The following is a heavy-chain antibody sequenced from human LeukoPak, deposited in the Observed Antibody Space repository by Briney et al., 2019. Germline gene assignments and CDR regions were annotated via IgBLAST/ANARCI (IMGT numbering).Heavy chain of an antibody. D-gene: IGHD6-6*01. Sequence: GGSLRLSCAASGFTFSSYSMNWVRPAPGKGLGWGSSISSSTSYIYYADSVKGRFTMSRDNAKHSMYLQMNSLRAEDTAVYYCARDVYSSSSGIFDYWGQGTLVTVPS. CDR2: ISSSTSYI. CDR3: ARDVYSSSSGIFDY. CDR1: GFTFSSYS. V-gene: IGHV3-21*01. J-gene: IGHJ4*02.